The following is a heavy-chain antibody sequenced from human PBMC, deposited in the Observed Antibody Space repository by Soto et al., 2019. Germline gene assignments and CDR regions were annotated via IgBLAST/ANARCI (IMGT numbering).Heavy chain of an antibody. CDR2: INDRGSI. CDR3: ARESHDILTGPPWVWYFDL. CDR1: GGSFSGHY. D-gene: IGHD3-9*01. V-gene: IGHV4-34*01. Sequence: QVQLQQWGAGPLRPLETLSLTCGVSGGSFSGHYWAWIRQCPGKGLEWIGEINDRGSINYNPSLKSRVSISVDTSKNHYSLNLRSVTAADTAVYYCARESHDILTGPPWVWYFDLWGRGTLVTVSS. J-gene: IGHJ2*01.